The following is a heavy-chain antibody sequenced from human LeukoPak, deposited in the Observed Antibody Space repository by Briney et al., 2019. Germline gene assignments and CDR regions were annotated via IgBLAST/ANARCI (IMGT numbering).Heavy chain of an antibody. CDR3: ARGMSTGEY. V-gene: IGHV3-7*04. CDR1: GFTFSSYW. D-gene: IGHD3-16*01. J-gene: IGHJ4*02. Sequence: GGSLRLSCAASGFTFSSYWMSWVRQAPGKGLEWVANIKQDGSEKYYVNPVKGRFTISRDNAKNSLYLQMNSLRAEDTAVFYCARGMSTGEYWGQGTLVTVSS. CDR2: IKQDGSEK.